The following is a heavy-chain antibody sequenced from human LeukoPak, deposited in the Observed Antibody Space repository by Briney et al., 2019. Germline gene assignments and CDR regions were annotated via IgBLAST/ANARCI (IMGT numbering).Heavy chain of an antibody. CDR3: ARAGIVATTQALYYFDY. CDR2: IWYDGSNK. V-gene: IGHV3-33*01. D-gene: IGHD5-12*01. J-gene: IGHJ4*02. Sequence: GRSLRLSCAASGFTFSSYGMDWVRQAPGKGLEWVAVIWYDGSNKYYADSVKGRFTISRDNSKNTLYLQMNSLRAEDTAVYYCARAGIVATTQALYYFDYWGQGTLVTVSS. CDR1: GFTFSSYG.